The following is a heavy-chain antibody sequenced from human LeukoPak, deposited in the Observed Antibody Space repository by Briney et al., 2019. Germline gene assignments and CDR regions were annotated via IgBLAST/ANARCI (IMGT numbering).Heavy chain of an antibody. D-gene: IGHD3-22*01. CDR2: IKQDGSET. V-gene: IGHV3-7*03. Sequence: GGSLRLSCAASGFTFSGYWMSWVRQAPGKGLEWVANIKQDGSETYYVDSVKGRFTISRDNAKNSLYLQMNSLRAEDTAVYYCARGFYPDRTMIVVVVDYWGQGSLVTVSS. CDR1: GFTFSGYW. J-gene: IGHJ4*02. CDR3: ARGFYPDRTMIVVVVDY.